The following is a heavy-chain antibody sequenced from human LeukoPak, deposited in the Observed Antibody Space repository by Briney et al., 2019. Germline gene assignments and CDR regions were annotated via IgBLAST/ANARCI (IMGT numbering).Heavy chain of an antibody. V-gene: IGHV1-18*01. CDR3: ARVPPRVAAAYYYYYYGMDV. CDR2: ISAYSGNT. CDR1: GYTFTSYG. Sequence: ASVKVSCKASGYTFTSYGISWVRQAPGQGLEWMGWISAYSGNTNYAQKLQGRVTMTTDTSTSTAYMELRSLRSDDTAVYYCARVPPRVAAAYYYYYYGMDVWGQGTTVTVSS. D-gene: IGHD6-13*01. J-gene: IGHJ6*02.